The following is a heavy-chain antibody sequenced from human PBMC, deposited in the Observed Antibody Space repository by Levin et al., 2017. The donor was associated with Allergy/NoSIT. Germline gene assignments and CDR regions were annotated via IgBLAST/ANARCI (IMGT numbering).Heavy chain of an antibody. Sequence: QPGGSLRLSCAASGFTFNKYGMHWVRQAPGKGLEWVALISYDGSDEYYADSVKGRFTISRDNSKNTLFLQMNTLRAEDTAVYYCATDAHYGDDDYWGQGTLLTVSS. CDR3: ATDAHYGDDDY. CDR2: ISYDGSDE. CDR1: GFTFNKYG. V-gene: IGHV3-30*03. J-gene: IGHJ4*02. D-gene: IGHD4-17*01.